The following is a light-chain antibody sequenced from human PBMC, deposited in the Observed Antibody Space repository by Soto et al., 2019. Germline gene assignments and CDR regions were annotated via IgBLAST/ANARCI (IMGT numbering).Light chain of an antibody. CDR3: CSYAGSSTYV. V-gene: IGLV2-23*02. CDR1: SSDIGGYDV. J-gene: IGLJ1*01. Sequence: QSALTQPASVSGSPGQTITISCTGTSSDIGGYDVVSWYQQHPGKAPKLLIYEVAKRPSGVSNRFSGSKSGNTASLTISGLQVEDEADYYCCSYAGSSTYVFGIGTKVTVL. CDR2: EVA.